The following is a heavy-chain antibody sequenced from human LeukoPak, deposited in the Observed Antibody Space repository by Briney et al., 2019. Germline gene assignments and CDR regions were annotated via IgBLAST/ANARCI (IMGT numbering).Heavy chain of an antibody. V-gene: IGHV3-23*01. CDR2: ISGSGGST. Sequence: PGGSLRLSCAASGFTFSNAWMSWVRQAPGKGLEWVSAISGSGGSTYYADSVKGRFTISRDNSKNTLYLQMNSLRAEDTAVYYCAKEDILTGYPDYWGQGTLVTVSS. D-gene: IGHD3-9*01. J-gene: IGHJ4*02. CDR1: GFTFSNAW. CDR3: AKEDILTGYPDY.